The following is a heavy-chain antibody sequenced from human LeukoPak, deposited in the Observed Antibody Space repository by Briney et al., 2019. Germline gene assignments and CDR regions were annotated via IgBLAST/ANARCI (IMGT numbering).Heavy chain of an antibody. V-gene: IGHV1-2*02. CDR3: ARVSIKIVAATLLFDY. J-gene: IGHJ4*02. CDR2: INPNSGGT. D-gene: IGHD1-26*01. Sequence: ASVKVCCKASGYTFTGYYMHWVRQAPGQGLEWMGWINPNSGGTNYAQKFQGRVTMTRDTSISTAYMELSRLRSDDTAVYYCARVSIKIVAATLLFDYLRQGTLVTVSS. CDR1: GYTFTGYY.